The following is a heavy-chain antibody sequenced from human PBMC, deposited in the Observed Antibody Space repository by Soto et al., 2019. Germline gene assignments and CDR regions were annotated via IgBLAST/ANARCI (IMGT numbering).Heavy chain of an antibody. CDR1: GFTFSSYG. CDR2: ISYDGIYK. J-gene: IGHJ4*02. D-gene: IGHD3-10*01. Sequence: PGGSLRLSCAASGFTFSSYGMHWVRQAPGKGLEWVAVISYDGIYKYYADSVKGRFTISRDNSKNTLYLQMNSLRVEDTAIYCCAKERNYASGTPLGFDYWGKGALVTVPS. V-gene: IGHV3-30*18. CDR3: AKERNYASGTPLGFDY.